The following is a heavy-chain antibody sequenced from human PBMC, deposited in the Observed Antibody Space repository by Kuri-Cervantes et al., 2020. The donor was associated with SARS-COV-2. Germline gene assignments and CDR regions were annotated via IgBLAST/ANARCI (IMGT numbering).Heavy chain of an antibody. CDR3: ARGWRYYDSSGYYYYFDY. CDR1: GFTFSSYG. CDR2: ISSSSSTI. Sequence: GESLKTSCAASGFTFSSYGMHWVRQAPGKGLEWVSYISSSSSTIYYADSVKGRFTISRDNAKNSLYLQMNSLRAEDTALYYCARGWRYYDSSGYYYYFDYWGQGTLVTVSS. J-gene: IGHJ4*02. D-gene: IGHD3-22*01. V-gene: IGHV3-48*04.